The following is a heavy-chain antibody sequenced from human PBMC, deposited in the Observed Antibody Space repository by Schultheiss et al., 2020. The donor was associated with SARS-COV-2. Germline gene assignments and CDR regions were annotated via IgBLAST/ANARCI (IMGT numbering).Heavy chain of an antibody. V-gene: IGHV3-11*01. CDR3: ARDLGDSSGSYYYYYGMDV. CDR2: ISSSGSTI. J-gene: IGHJ6*02. D-gene: IGHD3-22*01. CDR1: GFTFSDYY. Sequence: RGSLRLSCAASGFTFSDYYMSWIRQAPGKGLEWVSYISSSGSTIYYADSVKGRFTISRDNAKNSLYLQMNSLRAEDTAVYYCARDLGDSSGSYYYYYGMDVWGQGTTVTVSS.